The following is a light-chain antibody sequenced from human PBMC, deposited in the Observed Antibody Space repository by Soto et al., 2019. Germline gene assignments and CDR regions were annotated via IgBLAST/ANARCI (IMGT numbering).Light chain of an antibody. CDR1: QTVKNTY. CDR2: GAS. J-gene: IGKJ5*01. V-gene: IGKV3-20*01. CDR3: QQYGSSPQIT. Sequence: DIVLTQSPGTLSLSPGETATLSCRASQTVKNTYLAWYQQKPGQAPRRLIYGASSRASGVPDRFGGSGSGTDFTLTISRLEPEDFAVYYCQQYGSSPQITFGQGTRLEIK.